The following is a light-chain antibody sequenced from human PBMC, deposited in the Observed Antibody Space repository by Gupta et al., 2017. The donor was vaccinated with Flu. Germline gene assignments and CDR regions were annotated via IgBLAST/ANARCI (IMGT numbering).Light chain of an antibody. CDR1: QIISNS. V-gene: IGKV1D-16*01. Sequence: DIQMAQSPSSLSASVGDGVIITCRPSQIISNSLGWYQQKPQKAPKSLIYGASSMQKGVPSRFSGSGSGREFTLTISRLEPEDFATYYCRQEDKSPITFGQGTQLDIK. J-gene: IGKJ2*01. CDR3: RQEDKSPIT. CDR2: GAS.